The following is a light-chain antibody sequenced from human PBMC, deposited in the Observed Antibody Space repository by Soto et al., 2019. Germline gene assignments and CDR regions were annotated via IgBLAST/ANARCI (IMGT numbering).Light chain of an antibody. J-gene: IGKJ4*01. Sequence: EVVLTQSPGTLSLSPGERATLSCRASQAVSSILLAWYQQKPGQAPRLLIYGASSRATGIPDRFSGSGSGTDFTLTFSRLEPEYFALYYRPQPGTSPIFGGGTKVEIK. V-gene: IGKV3-20*01. CDR3: PQPGTSPI. CDR2: GAS. CDR1: QAVSSIL.